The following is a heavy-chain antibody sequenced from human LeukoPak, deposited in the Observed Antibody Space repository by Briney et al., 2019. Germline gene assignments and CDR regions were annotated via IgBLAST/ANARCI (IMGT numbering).Heavy chain of an antibody. V-gene: IGHV3-53*01. CDR2: IYSGGST. Sequence: GGSLRLSCAASGFSVSSNYMNWVRQAPGKGLAWVSVIYSGGSTYYADSVKGRFTISRDNSKNTLYLQMNSLRAEDTAVYYCAKEWGVDYGLRYWGQGTLVTVSS. CDR1: GFSVSSNY. J-gene: IGHJ4*02. D-gene: IGHD4-17*01. CDR3: AKEWGVDYGLRY.